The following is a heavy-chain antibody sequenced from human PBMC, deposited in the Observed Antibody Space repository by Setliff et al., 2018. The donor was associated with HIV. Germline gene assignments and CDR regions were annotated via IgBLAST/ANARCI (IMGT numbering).Heavy chain of an antibody. V-gene: IGHV4-39*01. CDR3: ARQRYSGWHYFDY. D-gene: IGHD6-19*01. CDR2: IYYSGIT. J-gene: IGHJ4*02. CDR1: GGSIRNNNYY. Sequence: PSETLSLTCTVSGGSIRNNNYYWGWIRQPPGKGLEWIGSIYYSGITYYNPSLKSRVTISVDTSNNQFSLHLSSVTAADTAVYYCARQRYSGWHYFDYWGXGTXVTVSS.